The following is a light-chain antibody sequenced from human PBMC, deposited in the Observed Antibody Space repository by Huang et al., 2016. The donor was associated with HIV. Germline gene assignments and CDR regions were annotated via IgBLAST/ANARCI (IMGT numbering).Light chain of an antibody. J-gene: IGKJ4*01. V-gene: IGKV1-39*01. CDR2: AAS. CDR1: QNIVYS. Sequence: DIQLTQSPSSLSASVGDVITITCRASQNIVYSLSWFQQRPGQAPKALVYAASRLHAGVPSKFSATGHQTNFTLSITGLGPEDFATYYCQQSKTLPRTYGGGTKVDI. CDR3: QQSKTLPRT.